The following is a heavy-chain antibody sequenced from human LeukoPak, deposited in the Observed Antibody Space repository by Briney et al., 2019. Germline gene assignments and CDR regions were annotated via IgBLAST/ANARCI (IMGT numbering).Heavy chain of an antibody. CDR1: GYTFTSYD. V-gene: IGHV1-8*01. D-gene: IGHD2-2*01. CDR2: MNPNSGNT. J-gene: IGHJ4*02. Sequence: ASVKVSCKASGYTFTSYDINWVRQATGQGLEWMGWMNPNSGNTGYAQKFQGRVTMTRNTSISTAYMEPSSLRSEDTAVYYCARTPLDRVVVPAAVDYWGQGTLVTVSS. CDR3: ARTPLDRVVVPAAVDY.